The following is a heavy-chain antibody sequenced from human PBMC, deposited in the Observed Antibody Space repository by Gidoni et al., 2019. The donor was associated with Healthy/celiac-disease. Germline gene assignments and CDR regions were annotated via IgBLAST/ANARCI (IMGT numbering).Heavy chain of an antibody. V-gene: IGHV4-61*02. D-gene: IGHD3-16*01. CDR3: ATGPAEYWGWFDP. Sequence: QVQLQESGPGLVKPSQTLSLTCTVSGGSISSGSYYWSWIRQPAGKGLEWIGRIYTSGSTNYNPSLKSRVTISVDTSKNQFSLKLSSVTAADTAVYYCATGPAEYWGWFDPWGQGTLVTVSS. J-gene: IGHJ5*02. CDR2: IYTSGST. CDR1: GGSISSGSYY.